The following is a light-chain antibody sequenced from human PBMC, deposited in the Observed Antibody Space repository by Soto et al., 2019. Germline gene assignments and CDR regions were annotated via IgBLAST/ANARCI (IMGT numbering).Light chain of an antibody. CDR1: QSVSSY. J-gene: IGKJ5*01. Sequence: EIVLTQSPATLSLSPGERATLSCRASQSVSSYLAWYQQKPGQAPRLLMYEASIRATGIPARFSGSGSGTDFTLTISSLEPEGFAVYYCQQRSSSITFGQGTRLEIK. CDR3: QQRSSSIT. CDR2: EAS. V-gene: IGKV3-11*01.